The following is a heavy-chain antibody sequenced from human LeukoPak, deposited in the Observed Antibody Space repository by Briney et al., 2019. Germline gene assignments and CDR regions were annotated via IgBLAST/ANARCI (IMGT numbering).Heavy chain of an antibody. J-gene: IGHJ4*02. CDR3: AAKGNGYTGIYVYAH. V-gene: IGHV3-15*01. Sequence: PGGSLRLSCAASGFTFSNAWMSWVRQAPGKGLEWVGRIKSKTDGGTTDYAAPVKGRFTISRDNSENTLDLQMNSLRAEDTAVYYCAAKGNGYTGIYVYAHWGQGTLVTVSS. D-gene: IGHD1-26*01. CDR1: GFTFSNAW. CDR2: IKSKTDGGTT.